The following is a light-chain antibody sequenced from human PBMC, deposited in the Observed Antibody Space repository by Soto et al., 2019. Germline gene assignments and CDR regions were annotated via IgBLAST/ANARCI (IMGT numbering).Light chain of an antibody. Sequence: DIQMTQSPSSLSASVGDRVTITCRASQGISNYVAWYQQKPGKVPKLLISAASTLKSGVSSRFSGRGSGPDFTLTISSLQPEDVATYYCQKYDTVPFTFGPGTKVDFK. CDR2: AAS. V-gene: IGKV1-27*01. J-gene: IGKJ3*01. CDR1: QGISNY. CDR3: QKYDTVPFT.